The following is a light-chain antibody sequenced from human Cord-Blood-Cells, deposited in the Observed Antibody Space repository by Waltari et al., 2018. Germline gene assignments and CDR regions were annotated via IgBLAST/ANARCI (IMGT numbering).Light chain of an antibody. CDR3: QQYGSSPYT. V-gene: IGKV3D-20*01. Sequence: IVLTQSPATLSLSPGERATLPCGASQSVSNSYLAWYQQKPGLAPRLLIYDASSRATGIPDRFSGSGSGTDFTLTINRLEPEDFAVYYCQQYGSSPYTFGQGTKLEIK. CDR1: QSVSNSY. CDR2: DAS. J-gene: IGKJ2*01.